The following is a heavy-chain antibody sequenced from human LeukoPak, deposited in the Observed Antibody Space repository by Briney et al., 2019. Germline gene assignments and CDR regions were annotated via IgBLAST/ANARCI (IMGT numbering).Heavy chain of an antibody. D-gene: IGHD3-16*01. CDR2: ISNSGNTI. CDR3: ARYRVITNDYFDS. Sequence: PGGSLRLSYAASGFTFGDYYMSWIRQAPGKGLEWVSYISNSGNTIKEADSVKGRFTISRDNAQNSLFLQMKSLRAEDTAVYYCARYRVITNDYFDSWGQGTLVTVSS. V-gene: IGHV3-11*01. CDR1: GFTFGDYY. J-gene: IGHJ4*02.